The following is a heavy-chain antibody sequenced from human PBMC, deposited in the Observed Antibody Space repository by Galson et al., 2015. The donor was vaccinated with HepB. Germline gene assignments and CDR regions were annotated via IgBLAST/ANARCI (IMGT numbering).Heavy chain of an antibody. Sequence: SVKVSCKASGYTFTTYTIHWVRQAPGQRFEWMGWINDDNGNTKYSQKFQGRVTITWDTSASTAYMELSSLRSEDTAVYYCAVEYDILTGEAFDIWGQGTMVTVSS. CDR3: AVEYDILTGEAFDI. CDR2: INDDNGNT. D-gene: IGHD3-9*01. V-gene: IGHV1-3*01. J-gene: IGHJ3*02. CDR1: GYTFTTYT.